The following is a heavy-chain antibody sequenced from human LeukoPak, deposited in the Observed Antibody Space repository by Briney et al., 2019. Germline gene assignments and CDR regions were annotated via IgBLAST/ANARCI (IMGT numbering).Heavy chain of an antibody. D-gene: IGHD6-19*01. CDR2: INPNSGGT. CDR3: ARDLAPPYSSGWYFNYYGMDV. V-gene: IGHV1-2*02. Sequence: ASVKVSCKASGYTLTGYYMHWVRQAPGQGLEWMGWINPNSGGTNYAQKFQGRVTMTRDTSISTAYMELSRLRSDDTAVYYCARDLAPPYSSGWYFNYYGMDVWGQGTTVTVSS. J-gene: IGHJ6*02. CDR1: GYTLTGYY.